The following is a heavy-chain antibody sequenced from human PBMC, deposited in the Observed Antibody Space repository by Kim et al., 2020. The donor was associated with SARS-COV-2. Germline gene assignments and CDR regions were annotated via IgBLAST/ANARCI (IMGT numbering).Heavy chain of an antibody. CDR2: ISWNSGSI. D-gene: IGHD3-3*01. Sequence: GGSLRLSCAASGFTFGDYAMHWVRQAPGKGLEWVSGISWNSGSIGYADSVKGRFTISRDNAKNSLYLQMNSLRAEDTALYYCAKDIRFLEWLLVPGWFDPWGQGTLVTVSS. CDR1: GFTFGDYA. V-gene: IGHV3-9*01. J-gene: IGHJ5*02. CDR3: AKDIRFLEWLLVPGWFDP.